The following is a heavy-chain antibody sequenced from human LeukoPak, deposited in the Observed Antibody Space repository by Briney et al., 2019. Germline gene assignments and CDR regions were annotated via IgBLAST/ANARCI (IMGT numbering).Heavy chain of an antibody. CDR3: ARDTYYYDSSGYWGGYYFDY. D-gene: IGHD3-22*01. J-gene: IGHJ4*02. CDR2: IIPIFGTA. Sequence: SVKVSCKASGGTFSSYAISWVRQAPGQGLEWMGGIIPIFGTANYAQKFQGRVTITADESTSTAYMELSSLRSEDTAVYYCARDTYYYDSSGYWGGYYFDYWGQGTLVTVSS. V-gene: IGHV1-69*13. CDR1: GGTFSSYA.